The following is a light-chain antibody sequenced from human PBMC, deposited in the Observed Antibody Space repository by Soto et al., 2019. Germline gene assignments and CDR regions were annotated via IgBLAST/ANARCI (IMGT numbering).Light chain of an antibody. CDR3: QQYNTYPLT. Sequence: DIQMTQSPSTLSASVGDSVTITCRASESISPWLAWYQQKPGKAPTVLIYKASSLEGGVPSRFSGSGSGRDFNITISSLQPDDFATYYCQQYNTYPLTFSGGTTVEIK. V-gene: IGKV1-5*03. CDR1: ESISPW. J-gene: IGKJ4*01. CDR2: KAS.